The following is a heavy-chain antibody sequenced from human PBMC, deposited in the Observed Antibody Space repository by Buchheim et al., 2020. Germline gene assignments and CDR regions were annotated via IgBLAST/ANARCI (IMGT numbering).Heavy chain of an antibody. Sequence: QVQLVESGGGVVQPGRSLRLSCAASGFTFSSYGIHWVRQAPGKGLEWVAIMWYDGSKKYYADSVKGRFTISRDTSKDTQYLQMNDLRAEDTAVYYCANTYGDYTTAYYYYGMDAWGQGTT. CDR1: GFTFSSYG. V-gene: IGHV3-33*06. CDR2: MWYDGSKK. J-gene: IGHJ6*02. D-gene: IGHD4-17*01. CDR3: ANTYGDYTTAYYYYGMDA.